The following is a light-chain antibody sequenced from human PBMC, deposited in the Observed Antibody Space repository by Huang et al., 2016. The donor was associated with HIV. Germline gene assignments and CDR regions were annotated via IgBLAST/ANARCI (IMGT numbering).Light chain of an antibody. V-gene: IGKV3-15*01. J-gene: IGKJ1*01. CDR2: GAS. CDR3: QHYDKWPPWT. CDR1: QSVGGN. Sequence: EIMMTQSPDTLSVSPGERAALSCRASQSVGGNLAWYQQKPGQAPRLLIYGASTRASGIPARFSGSGSGTEFNLTISSLQSEDFGTYYCQHYDKWPPWTFGHGTAVEI.